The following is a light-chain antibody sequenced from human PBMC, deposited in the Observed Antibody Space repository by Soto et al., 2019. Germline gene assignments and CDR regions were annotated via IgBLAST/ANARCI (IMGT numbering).Light chain of an antibody. Sequence: ENVLTQSPATLSLSPGERAPLSCRASQSVSNYVAWYQQKPGQAPRLLIYDASHRAAGIPARFSGSGFGTDFTLTISSLEPEDAAVYYCQQRSNWPPITFGQGTRLEI. CDR2: DAS. J-gene: IGKJ5*01. CDR1: QSVSNY. CDR3: QQRSNWPPIT. V-gene: IGKV3-11*01.